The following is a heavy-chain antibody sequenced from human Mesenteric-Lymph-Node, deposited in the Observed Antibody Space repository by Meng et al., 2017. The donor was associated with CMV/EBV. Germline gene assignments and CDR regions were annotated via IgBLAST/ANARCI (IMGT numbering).Heavy chain of an antibody. V-gene: IGHV1-18*01. Sequence: KVSCKASGYTFTSYGINWVRQAPGQGLEWMGWISGYNDDTNYAQNLQGRVTMTTDTSTSTAYMELRSLRSDDTAVYYCARDFGADYWGQGTLVTVSS. CDR1: GYTFTSYG. J-gene: IGHJ4*02. CDR3: ARDFGADY. D-gene: IGHD3-3*01. CDR2: ISGYNDDT.